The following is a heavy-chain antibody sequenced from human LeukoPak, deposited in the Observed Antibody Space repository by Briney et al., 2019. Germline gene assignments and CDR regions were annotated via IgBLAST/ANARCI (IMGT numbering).Heavy chain of an antibody. J-gene: IGHJ3*02. V-gene: IGHV3-30-3*01. D-gene: IGHD2-15*01. CDR2: ISYDGSNK. Sequence: SLRLSCAASGFTFSSYAMHWVRQAPGKGLEWAAVISYDGSNKYYADSVKGRFTISRDNSKNTLYVQMNSLRAEDTAVYYCARDPTWPKWYAFDIWGQGTMVTVSS. CDR1: GFTFSSYA. CDR3: ARDPTWPKWYAFDI.